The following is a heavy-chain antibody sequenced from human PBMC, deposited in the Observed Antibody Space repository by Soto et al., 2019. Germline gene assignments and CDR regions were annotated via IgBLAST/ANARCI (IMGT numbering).Heavy chain of an antibody. CDR3: AKDQVTVRGYYNYVMAV. CDR1: VFTVSSYS. D-gene: IGHD4-4*01. J-gene: IGHJ6*04. V-gene: IGHV3-23*01. Sequence: PGVSLRLCCASSVFTVSSYSMGWVRQAPGKGLEWVSASSGSGGSTYYADSVWGRFTISRDNSKTTLHLQLNSLRAEATAVYYCAKDQVTVRGYYNYVMAVLGKGTTVPGS. CDR2: SSGSGGST.